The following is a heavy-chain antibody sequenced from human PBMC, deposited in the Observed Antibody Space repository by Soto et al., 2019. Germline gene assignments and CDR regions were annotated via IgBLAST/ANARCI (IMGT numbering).Heavy chain of an antibody. CDR3: ARGAGKWTWFVGMDV. CDR1: GFTFSSYG. J-gene: IGHJ6*02. V-gene: IGHV3-33*01. CDR2: IWYEGSNK. D-gene: IGHD3-10*01. Sequence: QVQLVESGGGVVQPGRSLRLSCAASGFTFSSYGMHWVRQAPGKGMEWVAVIWYEGSNKYYADSVKGRFTISSDNSKNTMYLQRNRLRDEDTAVYYWARGAGKWTWFVGMDVWGQGTTVTVSS.